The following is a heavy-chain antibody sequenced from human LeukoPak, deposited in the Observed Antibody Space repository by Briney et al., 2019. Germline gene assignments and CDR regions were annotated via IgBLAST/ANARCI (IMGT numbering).Heavy chain of an antibody. J-gene: IGHJ6*02. CDR3: AIMVVPAAIRYYYYGMDV. D-gene: IGHD2-2*02. V-gene: IGHV1-18*01. CDR2: ISAYNGNT. CDR1: GYTFTSYG. Sequence: GASVKVPCKASGYTFTSYGISWVRQAPGQGLEWMGWISAYNGNTNYAQKLQGRVTMTTDTSTSTAYMELRSLRSDDTAVYYCAIMVVPAAIRYYYYGMDVWGQGTTVTVSS.